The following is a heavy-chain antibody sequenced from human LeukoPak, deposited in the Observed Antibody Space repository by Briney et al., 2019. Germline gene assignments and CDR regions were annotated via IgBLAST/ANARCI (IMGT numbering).Heavy chain of an antibody. CDR1: GFTFSNAW. D-gene: IGHD4-17*01. J-gene: IGHJ4*02. CDR2: IKRKTDGGTT. Sequence: GGSLRLSCAASGFTFSNAWMTWVRQAPGKGLEWVGRIKRKTDGGTTDYAAPVKGRFTISRDDSKNTLYLQMNSLKTEDTAVYYCTTDLGDYFDYWGQGTLVTVSS. CDR3: TTDLGDYFDY. V-gene: IGHV3-15*01.